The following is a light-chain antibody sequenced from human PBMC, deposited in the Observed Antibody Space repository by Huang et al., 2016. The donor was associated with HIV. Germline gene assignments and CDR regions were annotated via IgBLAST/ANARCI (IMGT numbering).Light chain of an antibody. J-gene: IGKJ2*01. CDR2: GAS. CDR3: QQYNDWPPWYT. V-gene: IGKV3-15*01. CDR1: RSVGNN. Sequence: IVMTQSPATLSVSPEERVTLSCRASRSVGNNLAWYQQKVGQPPRLLIYGASTRATGIAAMFSGSGAGTDFTLTISSLQSGDFAVYYCQQYNDWPPWYTFGQGTKLEIK.